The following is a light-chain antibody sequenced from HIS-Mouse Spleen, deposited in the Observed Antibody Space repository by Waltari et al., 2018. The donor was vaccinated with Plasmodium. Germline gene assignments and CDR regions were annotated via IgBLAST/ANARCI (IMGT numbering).Light chain of an antibody. CDR1: KLGDKY. CDR3: QAWDSSTAVV. V-gene: IGLV3-1*01. J-gene: IGLJ2*01. CDR2: QDS. Sequence: SYELTQPPSVSVSPGHTARITCSGDKLGDKYACCYQQKPGQSPVLVIYQDSKRPSGIPERFSGSNSGNTATLTISGTQAMDEADYYCQAWDSSTAVVFGGGTKLTVL.